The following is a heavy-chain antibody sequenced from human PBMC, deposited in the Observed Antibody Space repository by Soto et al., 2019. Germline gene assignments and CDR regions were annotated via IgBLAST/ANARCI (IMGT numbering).Heavy chain of an antibody. CDR1: VESISRGSYS. D-gene: IGHD2-21*02. J-gene: IGHJ4*02. CDR2: IYYSGRT. Sequence: SETLSLTGFVSVESISRGSYSGGGFGNPPGKGLEWIGSIYYSGRTYYNPSFKSRVTISIDTSKNQFSLKLSSVTATDTAVYYCARQRTTVVTQAYFDHWGQGALVTVSS. V-gene: IGHV4-39*01. CDR3: ARQRTTVVTQAYFDH.